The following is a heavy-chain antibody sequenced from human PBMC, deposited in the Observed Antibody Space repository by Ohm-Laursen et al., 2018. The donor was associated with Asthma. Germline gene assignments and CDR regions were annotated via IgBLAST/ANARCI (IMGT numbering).Heavy chain of an antibody. J-gene: IGHJ5*02. CDR2: IYYNGFT. CDR3: ARSGTHSNDWFDP. V-gene: IGHV4-31*03. Sequence: TLSLTCTVSGASIGSGGYYWSWIRQHPGKGLEWIAYIYYNGFTNYNPSLKSRVTISVDTSKNQFSLNLNSVSATDTAVYFCARSGTHSNDWFDPWGQGTLVIVSS. CDR1: GASIGSGGYY. D-gene: IGHD1-26*01.